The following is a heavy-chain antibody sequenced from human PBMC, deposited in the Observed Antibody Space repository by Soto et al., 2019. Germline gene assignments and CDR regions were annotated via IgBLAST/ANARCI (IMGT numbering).Heavy chain of an antibody. D-gene: IGHD5-12*01. Sequence: QVQLVQSGAEVKKPGSSVKVSCKASGGTFSSYAISWVRQAPGQGLEWMGGIIPIFGTANYAQKFQGRVTXTXDXXTSTASMELSSLRSEDTAVYYCVGSGSAPPEYFQHWGQGTLVTVSS. CDR1: GGTFSSYA. J-gene: IGHJ1*01. V-gene: IGHV1-69*05. CDR2: IIPIFGTA. CDR3: VGSGSAPPEYFQH.